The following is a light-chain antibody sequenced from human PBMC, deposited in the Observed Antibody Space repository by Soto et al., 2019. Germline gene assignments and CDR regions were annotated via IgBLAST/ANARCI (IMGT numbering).Light chain of an antibody. V-gene: IGKV1-39*01. CDR1: QSISSY. J-gene: IGKJ4*01. CDR3: QQTYSAPPT. Sequence: DIQMTQSPPSLSASVGDTVTITCRASQSISSYLNWYPVRPGKAPTLLIYASFSLDGGISSRFSGSGAGTDFTLTIRNLQPEDSATYFFQQTYSAPPTFSAGTK. CDR2: ASF.